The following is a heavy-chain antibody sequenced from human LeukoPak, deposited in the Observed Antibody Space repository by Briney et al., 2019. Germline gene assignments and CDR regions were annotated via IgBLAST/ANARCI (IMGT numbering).Heavy chain of an antibody. Sequence: SGTLSLTCAVSGGSISSSNWWSWVRQPPGKGLEWIGEIYHSGSTNYNPSLKSRVTISVDKSKNQFSLKLSSVTAADTAVYYCARFGSIAAAGTFGFDYWGQGTLVTVSS. V-gene: IGHV4-4*02. CDR3: ARFGSIAAAGTFGFDY. CDR1: GGSISSSNW. CDR2: IYHSGST. D-gene: IGHD6-13*01. J-gene: IGHJ4*02.